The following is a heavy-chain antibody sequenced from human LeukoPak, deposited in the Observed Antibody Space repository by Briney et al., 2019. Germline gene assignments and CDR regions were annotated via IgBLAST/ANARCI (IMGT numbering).Heavy chain of an antibody. J-gene: IGHJ4*02. CDR2: INHSGST. CDR3: ARGRRYYYDSSGYMEFDY. Sequence: SETLSLTCAVYGGSFSGYYWSWIRQPPGRGLEWIGEINHSGSTNYNPSLKSRVTISVDTSKNQFSLKLSSVTAADTAVYYCARGRRYYYDSSGYMEFDYWGQGTLVTVSS. D-gene: IGHD3-22*01. V-gene: IGHV4-34*01. CDR1: GGSFSGYY.